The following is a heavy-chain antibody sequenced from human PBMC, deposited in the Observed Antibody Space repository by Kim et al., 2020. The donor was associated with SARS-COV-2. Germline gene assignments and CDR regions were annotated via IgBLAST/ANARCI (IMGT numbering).Heavy chain of an antibody. CDR3: ARSRAGYNYGMDV. Sequence: SQTLSLTCAISGDSVSSNSVAWSWIRQSPSRGLEWLGRTYYRSKWFNEYAVSLKSRITINPDTSKNQFSLQLNSVTPEDTAVYYCARSRAGYNYGMDVWGQGTTVTVSS. J-gene: IGHJ6*02. CDR1: GDSVSSNSVA. CDR2: TYYRSKWFN. D-gene: IGHD5-12*01. V-gene: IGHV6-1*01.